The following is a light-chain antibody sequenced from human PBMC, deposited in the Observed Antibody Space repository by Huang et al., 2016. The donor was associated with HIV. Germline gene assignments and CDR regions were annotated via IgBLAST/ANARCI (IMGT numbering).Light chain of an antibody. J-gene: IGKJ4*01. CDR2: GAS. CDR1: QPIASD. Sequence: EIVLTQSPATLSVTPGEGVTLSCRASQPIASDLAWYQHRLGQSPKLLIYGASTRATCSPPRFSGSGSGSDFTLSITDLQSEDFGLYYCQQYHSWSPLTFGGGTKVEIK. CDR3: QQYHSWSPLT. V-gene: IGKV3-15*01.